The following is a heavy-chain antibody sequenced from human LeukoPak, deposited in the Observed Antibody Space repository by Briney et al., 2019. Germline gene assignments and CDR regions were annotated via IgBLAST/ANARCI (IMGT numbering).Heavy chain of an antibody. D-gene: IGHD2-15*01. CDR1: GGSISSGGYY. CDR3: ARDTPTYCSGGSCYAFDY. CDR2: IYYSGST. J-gene: IGHJ4*02. V-gene: IGHV4-31*03. Sequence: SETLSLTCTVSGGSISSGGYYWSWIRQHPGKGLEGIGYIYYSGSTYYNPSLKSRVTISIDTSKNQFSLKLSSVTAADTAVYYCARDTPTYCSGGSCYAFDYWGQGTLVTVSS.